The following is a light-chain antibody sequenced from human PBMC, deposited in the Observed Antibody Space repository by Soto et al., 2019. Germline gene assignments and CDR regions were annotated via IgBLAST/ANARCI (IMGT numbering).Light chain of an antibody. V-gene: IGKV1-27*01. Sequence: DVQMTQSPSSLSAFVGDRVTITCRASQGIAPYLAWFQQKPGKVPKLLIYATSTLQSGVPSRFSGSGSGTDFTLTINSLLPEDVGTYYCRKYNSAPLTFGGGTKVEVK. CDR3: RKYNSAPLT. CDR1: QGIAPY. J-gene: IGKJ4*01. CDR2: ATS.